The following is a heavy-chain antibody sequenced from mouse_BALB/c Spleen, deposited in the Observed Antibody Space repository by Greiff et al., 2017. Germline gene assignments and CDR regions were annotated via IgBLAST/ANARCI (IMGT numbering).Heavy chain of an antibody. CDR3: ARDRTDYAMDY. CDR1: GFTFSSYG. V-gene: IGHV5-6-3*01. J-gene: IGHJ4*01. Sequence: EVQLVESGGGLVQPGGSLKLSCAASGFTFSSYGMSWVRQTPDKRLELVATINSNGGSTYYPDSVKGRFTISRDNAKNTLYLQMSSLKSEDTAMYYCARDRTDYAMDYWGQGTSVTVSS. CDR2: INSNGGST.